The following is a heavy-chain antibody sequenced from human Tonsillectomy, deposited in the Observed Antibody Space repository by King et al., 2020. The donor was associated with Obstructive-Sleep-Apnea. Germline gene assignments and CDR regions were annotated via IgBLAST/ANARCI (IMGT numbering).Heavy chain of an antibody. J-gene: IGHJ3*02. CDR2: INLSGGTP. CDR3: ARDPGSSGFDI. CDR1: GYTSTSYY. V-gene: IGHV1-46*01. D-gene: IGHD6-25*01. Sequence: VQLVESGAEVKKPGASVKVSCKASGYTSTSYYMHWVRQAPGQGLEWMGIINLSGGTPKYAQKFQGRVTMTRDTSTSTVYMEVSSLRSEDMALYYCARDPGSSGFDIWGQGTMVTVSS.